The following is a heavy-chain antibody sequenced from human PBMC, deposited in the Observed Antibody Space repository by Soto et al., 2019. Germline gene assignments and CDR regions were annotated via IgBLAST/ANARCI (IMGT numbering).Heavy chain of an antibody. CDR1: GGTFSRYT. CDR2: IFPILDIP. CDR3: ASHFTGVLVLGASPPGGDNYGWDV. Sequence: QVQLVQSGAEVKKPGSSVKVSCKASGGTFSRYTFTWVRQAPGQGLEWMGRIFPILDIPNYAQNFQGRVTITADKSTSTAYMELSSLTSDDTAVYYCASHFTGVLVLGASPPGGDNYGWDVWGQGTTVTVSS. J-gene: IGHJ6*02. D-gene: IGHD2-15*01. V-gene: IGHV1-69*02.